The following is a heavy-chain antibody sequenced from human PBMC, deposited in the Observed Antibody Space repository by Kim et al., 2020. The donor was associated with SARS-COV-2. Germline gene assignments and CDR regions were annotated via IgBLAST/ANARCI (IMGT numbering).Heavy chain of an antibody. CDR3: AREGQLERRLPLGAFDI. CDR2: ISYDGSNK. CDR1: GFTFSSYA. Sequence: GGSLRLSCAASGFTFSSYAMHWVRQAPGKGLEWVAVISYDGSNKYYADSVKGRFTISRDNSKNTLYLQMNSLRAEDTAVYYCAREGQLERRLPLGAFDIWGQGTMVTVSS. D-gene: IGHD1-1*01. V-gene: IGHV3-30*04. J-gene: IGHJ3*02.